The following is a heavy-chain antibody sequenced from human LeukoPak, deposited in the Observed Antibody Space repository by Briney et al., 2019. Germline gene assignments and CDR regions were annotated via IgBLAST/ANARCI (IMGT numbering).Heavy chain of an antibody. J-gene: IGHJ5*02. Sequence: PSETLSLTCTVSGGSISIYYWSWIRQPAGKGLEGMVRIYTSGSTNYNPSLKSRVTMSVDTSKTQFSLTLSSVTAADTAVYYCARGMDHYYDSSGYYSNNWFDPWGQGTLVNVSS. CDR3: ARGMDHYYDSSGYYSNNWFDP. CDR2: IYTSGST. CDR1: GGSISIYY. V-gene: IGHV4-4*07. D-gene: IGHD3-22*01.